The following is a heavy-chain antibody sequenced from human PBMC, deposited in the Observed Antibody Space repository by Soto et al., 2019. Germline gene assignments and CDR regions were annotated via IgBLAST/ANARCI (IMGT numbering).Heavy chain of an antibody. J-gene: IGHJ4*02. CDR2: ISSSSSYI. Sequence: EVQLVESGGGLVKPGGSRRLSCAASGFTFSSYSMNWVRQAPGRGREWVSSISSSSSYIYYADSVKGRFTISRDNAKNSLYLQMNSLRAEDTAVYYCARDLYSSSARYFDYWGQGTLVTVSS. V-gene: IGHV3-21*01. CDR1: GFTFSSYS. D-gene: IGHD6-6*01. CDR3: ARDLYSSSARYFDY.